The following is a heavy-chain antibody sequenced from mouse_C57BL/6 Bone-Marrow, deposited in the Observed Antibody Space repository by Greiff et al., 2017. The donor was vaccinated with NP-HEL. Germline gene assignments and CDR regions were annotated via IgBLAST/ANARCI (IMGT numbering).Heavy chain of an antibody. J-gene: IGHJ2*01. CDR3: ARDLRWLRRSY. D-gene: IGHD2-2*01. V-gene: IGHV1-55*01. CDR1: GYTFTSYC. CDR2: IYPGSGST. Sequence: QVQLKQSGAELVKPGASVKMSCKASGYTFTSYCITWVKQRPGHGLEWIGGIYPGSGSTNYNEKFKSKATLTVAKSSSTAYMQLSSLTSEDSACYYCARDLRWLRRSYWGQGTTLTVSS.